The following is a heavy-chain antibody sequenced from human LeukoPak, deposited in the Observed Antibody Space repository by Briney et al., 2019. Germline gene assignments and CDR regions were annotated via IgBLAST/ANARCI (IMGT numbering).Heavy chain of an antibody. J-gene: IGHJ4*02. D-gene: IGHD7-27*01. CDR3: ARNNWGIDY. CDR2: IDSFGNTM. CDR1: GFTFSGHW. Sequence: GGSLRLSCEASGFTFSGHWMHWVRQDPGRGLLWVSRIDSFGNTMGYADFVKGRFIISRDNAKNTLYLEMNSLREEDTAVYYCARNNWGIDYWGRGAPVTVSS. V-gene: IGHV3-74*01.